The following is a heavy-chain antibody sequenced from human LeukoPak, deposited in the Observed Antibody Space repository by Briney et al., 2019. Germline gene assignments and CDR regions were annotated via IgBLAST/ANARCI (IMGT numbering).Heavy chain of an antibody. CDR3: ARVHGSGSYSPRVKNWFDP. Sequence: PSETLSLTCAVYGGSFSGYYWSWIRQPPGKGLEWIGEINHSGSTNYNPSLKSRVTISVDTSKNQFSLKLSSVTAADTAVYYCARVHGSGSYSPRVKNWFDPWGQGTLVTVSS. CDR1: GGSFSGYY. CDR2: INHSGST. J-gene: IGHJ5*02. V-gene: IGHV4-34*01. D-gene: IGHD3-10*01.